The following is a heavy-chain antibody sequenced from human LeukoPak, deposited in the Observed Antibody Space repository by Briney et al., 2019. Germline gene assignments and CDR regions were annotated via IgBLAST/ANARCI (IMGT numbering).Heavy chain of an antibody. J-gene: IGHJ3*02. Sequence: GGSLRLSCVASGFTFSNYDMHWVRQAPGKGLEWVASMRNDGSQIYHADSVKGRFTNSRDNSKNTLYLQMNSLRVEDTAIYYCAKDMGRRIFGVAYDAFHIWGQGTMVTVSS. CDR1: GFTFSNYD. V-gene: IGHV3-30*02. CDR3: AKDMGRRIFGVAYDAFHI. CDR2: MRNDGSQI. D-gene: IGHD3-3*01.